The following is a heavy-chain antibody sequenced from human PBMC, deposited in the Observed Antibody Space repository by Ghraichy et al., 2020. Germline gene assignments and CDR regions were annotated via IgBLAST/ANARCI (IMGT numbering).Heavy chain of an antibody. J-gene: IGHJ6*02. Sequence: GGSLRLSCAASGFTVSSNYMSWVRQAPGKGLEWVSALYSGGSTYYADSVKGRFTISRDNSKNTLYLQMNSLRAEDTAVYYCAREAAAAGTYYYYYGMDVWGQGTTVTVSS. V-gene: IGHV3-53*05. D-gene: IGHD6-13*01. CDR2: LYSGGST. CDR1: GFTVSSNY. CDR3: AREAAAAGTYYYYYGMDV.